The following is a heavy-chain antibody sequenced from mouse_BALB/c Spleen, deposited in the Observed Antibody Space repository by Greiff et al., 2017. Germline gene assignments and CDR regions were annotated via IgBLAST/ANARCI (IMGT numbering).Heavy chain of an antibody. J-gene: IGHJ2*01. CDR1: GFTFSSFG. Sequence: DVKLVESGGGLVQPGGSRKLSCAASGFTFSSFGMHWVRQAPEKGLEWVAYISSGSSTIYYADTVKGRFTISRDNPKNTLFLQMTSLRSEDTAMYYCARDHYYGSSYLYYFDYWGQGTTLTVSS. V-gene: IGHV5-17*02. D-gene: IGHD1-1*01. CDR2: ISSGSSTI. CDR3: ARDHYYGSSYLYYFDY.